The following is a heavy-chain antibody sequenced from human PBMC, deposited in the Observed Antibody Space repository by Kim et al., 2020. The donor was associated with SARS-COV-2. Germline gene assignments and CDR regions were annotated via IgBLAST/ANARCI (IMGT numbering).Heavy chain of an antibody. J-gene: IGHJ6*02. CDR3: ATALPRPHDTRRGFDYYYYGMDV. D-gene: IGHD1-1*01. V-gene: IGHV1-24*01. CDR2: FDPEDGET. Sequence: ASVKVSCKVSGYTLTELSMHWVRQAPGKGLEWMGGFDPEDGETIYAQKFQGRVTMTEDTSTDTAYMELSSLRSEDTAVYYCATALPRPHDTRRGFDYYYYGMDVWGQGTTVTVSS. CDR1: GYTLTELS.